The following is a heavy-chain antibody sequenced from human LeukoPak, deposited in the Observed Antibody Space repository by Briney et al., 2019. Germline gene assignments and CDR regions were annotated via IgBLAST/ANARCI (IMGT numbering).Heavy chain of an antibody. V-gene: IGHV3-64D*06. D-gene: IGHD2-15*01. CDR1: GFTFSSYA. CDR3: AKDGGGYPRGSYYFDY. CDR2: ISSNGGST. J-gene: IGHJ4*02. Sequence: GGSLRLSCSASGFTFSSYAMHWVRQAPGKGLEYVSAISSNGGSTYYADSVKGRFTISRDNSKNTLYLQMSSLRAEDTAVYYCAKDGGGYPRGSYYFDYWGQGTLVTVSS.